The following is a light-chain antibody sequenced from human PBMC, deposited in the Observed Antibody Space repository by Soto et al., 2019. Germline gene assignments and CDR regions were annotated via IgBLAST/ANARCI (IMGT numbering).Light chain of an antibody. CDR3: QQYNSYQWT. Sequence: DIQMTQSPSTLSASVGDRVTITCRASQSISSWLAWYQQKPGKAPNLLIYDASNLESGVPSRFSGSGSGTEFTLTISSLPPDDFATYYCQQYNSYQWTFGQGTKVEIK. J-gene: IGKJ1*01. V-gene: IGKV1-5*01. CDR1: QSISSW. CDR2: DAS.